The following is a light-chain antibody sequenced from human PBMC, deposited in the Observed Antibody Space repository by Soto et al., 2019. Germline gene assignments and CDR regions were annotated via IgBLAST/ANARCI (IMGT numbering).Light chain of an antibody. CDR3: QQRKYWPPLT. Sequence: IVMTQSPATLSVSPGEGVTLSCRASQSVRHKLAWYQQKPGQGPRLLIHDASTRAPGIPARFSGGGSGTDFTLTISSLQSEDSAVYFCQQRKYWPPLTFGQGTRLEIK. CDR2: DAS. CDR1: QSVRHK. V-gene: IGKV3-15*01. J-gene: IGKJ5*01.